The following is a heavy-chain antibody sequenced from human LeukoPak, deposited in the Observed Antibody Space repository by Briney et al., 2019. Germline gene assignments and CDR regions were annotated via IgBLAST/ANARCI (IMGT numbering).Heavy chain of an antibody. CDR2: IVGSGDST. CDR1: GFTFSSYP. D-gene: IGHD6-19*01. J-gene: IGHJ4*02. CDR3: AKVGTSGSSGWYEDY. Sequence: PGGSLRLSCAASGFTFSSYPMSWVRQAPGKGLEWVSGIVGSGDSTYYADSVKGRFTISRDNSKNTLYLQMNSLRAEDTAVYYCAKVGTSGSSGWYEDYWGQGTLVTVFS. V-gene: IGHV3-23*01.